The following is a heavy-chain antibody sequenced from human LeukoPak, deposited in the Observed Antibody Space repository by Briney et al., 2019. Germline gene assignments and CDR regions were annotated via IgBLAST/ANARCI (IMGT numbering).Heavy chain of an antibody. CDR1: GDTLSSYS. J-gene: IGHJ6*02. D-gene: IGHD1-1*01. V-gene: IGHV1-69*02. Sequence: SCRGSGDTLSSYSRSWVRHAPGQGLEWMGRIFPILGIANNAPQFQGRDTITADKSTSTASVDLSSLSAEDRAVYYCASNLDEYGMYVWGQGTTVTVS. CDR2: IFPILGIA. CDR3: ASNLDEYGMYV.